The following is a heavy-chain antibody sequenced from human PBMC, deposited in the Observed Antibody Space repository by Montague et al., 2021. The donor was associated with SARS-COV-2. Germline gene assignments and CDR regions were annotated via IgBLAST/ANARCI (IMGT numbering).Heavy chain of an antibody. CDR1: GDSITYFY. J-gene: IGHJ4*02. Sequence: ETLSLTCSVSGDSITYFYWSWIRLAPGKGLERIGHIYSRWSTKXNPSLAIRGLITAATSTNHNSFNLRFGTAAATAASFYARRRQYTQGGTFFDSWGQGTLVTVSS. CDR3: ARRRQYTQGGTFFDS. CDR2: IYSRWST. V-gene: IGHV4-59*08. D-gene: IGHD1-26*01.